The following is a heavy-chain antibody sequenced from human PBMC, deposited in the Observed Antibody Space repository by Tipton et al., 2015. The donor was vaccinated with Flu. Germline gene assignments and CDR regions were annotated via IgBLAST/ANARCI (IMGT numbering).Heavy chain of an antibody. J-gene: IGHJ5*02. D-gene: IGHD2-21*02. V-gene: IGHV4-39*07. CDR2: IYNTGLT. CDR3: ARGNWYSNYDHWFDP. CDR1: GASVNIENSY. Sequence: TLSLTCTVSGASVNIENSYWVWIRKSLGRGLEWIGTIYNTGLTNYNPSLKSRVTVSLDMSKNQFSLNVSLVTAADTATYFCARGNWYSNYDHWFDPWGQGTPVTVCS.